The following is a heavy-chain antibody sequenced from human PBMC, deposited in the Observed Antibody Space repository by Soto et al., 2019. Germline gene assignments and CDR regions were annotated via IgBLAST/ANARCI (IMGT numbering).Heavy chain of an antibody. Sequence: QVQLVESGGGLVKPGGSLRLSCAASGLTFSDYYMNWIRQAPGKGLEWVSHISSSSRYTNYADSVRGRFTISRDNAKNSLYLQMNSLRAEDTAVYYCARSSSSWSFDYWGQGTLVTVSS. J-gene: IGHJ4*02. CDR3: ARSSSSWSFDY. CDR2: ISSSSRYT. V-gene: IGHV3-11*05. CDR1: GLTFSDYY. D-gene: IGHD6-13*01.